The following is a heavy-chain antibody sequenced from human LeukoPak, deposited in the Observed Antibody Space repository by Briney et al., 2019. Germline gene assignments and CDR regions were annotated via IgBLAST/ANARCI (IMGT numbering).Heavy chain of an antibody. Sequence: SETLSLTCTVSGGSISSGSYYWSWIRQPAGKGLEWIGRIYTSGSTNYNPSLKSRVTISVDTSKNQFSLKLSSVTAADTAVYYCAGYDFWSGYFNYWGQGTLVTVSS. J-gene: IGHJ4*02. CDR2: IYTSGST. D-gene: IGHD3-3*01. CDR1: GGSISSGSYY. V-gene: IGHV4-61*02. CDR3: AGYDFWSGYFNY.